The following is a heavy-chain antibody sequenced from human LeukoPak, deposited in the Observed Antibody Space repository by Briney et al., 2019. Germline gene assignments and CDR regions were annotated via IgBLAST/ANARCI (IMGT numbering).Heavy chain of an antibody. CDR1: GGSFSGYY. CDR3: ARKASMVRGVTGDYYYYYYMDV. J-gene: IGHJ6*03. Sequence: SETLSLTCAVYGGSFSGYYWSWIRQPPGKGLEWIGEINHSGSTNYNPSLKSRVTISVDTFKNQFSLKLSSVTAADTAVYYCARKASMVRGVTGDYYYYYYMDVWGKGTTVTVSS. CDR2: INHSGST. V-gene: IGHV4-34*01. D-gene: IGHD3-10*01.